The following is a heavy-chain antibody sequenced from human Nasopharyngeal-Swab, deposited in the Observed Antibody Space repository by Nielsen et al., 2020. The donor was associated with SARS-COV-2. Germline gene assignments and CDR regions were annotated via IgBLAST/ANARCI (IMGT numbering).Heavy chain of an antibody. Sequence: WIRQPPGKGLEWVSFISSSSSYIYYADSVKGRFTISRDNAKNSLYLQMNSLRAEDTAVYYCAREEVVATSWRAFDIWGQGTMVTVSS. D-gene: IGHD5-12*01. J-gene: IGHJ3*02. V-gene: IGHV3-21*01. CDR3: AREEVVATSWRAFDI. CDR2: ISSSSSYI.